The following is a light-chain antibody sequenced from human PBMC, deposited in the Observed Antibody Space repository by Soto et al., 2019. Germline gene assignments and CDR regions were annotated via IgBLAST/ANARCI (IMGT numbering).Light chain of an antibody. CDR1: SSDVGGYNY. J-gene: IGLJ2*01. CDR2: EVS. Sequence: QSALTQPPSASGSPGQSVTISCTGTSSDVGGYNYVSWYQHRPGKAPKVMIYEVSKRPSGVPDRFSGSKSGNTASLTVSGLQAEDEADYYCSSYGGTNNLYVVFGGGTKVTVL. V-gene: IGLV2-8*01. CDR3: SSYGGTNNLYVV.